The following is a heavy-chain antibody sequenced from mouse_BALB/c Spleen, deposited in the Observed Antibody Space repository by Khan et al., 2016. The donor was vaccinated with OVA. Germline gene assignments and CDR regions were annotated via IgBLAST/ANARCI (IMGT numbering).Heavy chain of an antibody. CDR2: IYTYTGEP. CDR1: GYTFTNYG. CDR3: ARGISRAIDY. Sequence: QIQLVQSGPELKKPGETVKISCKASGYTFTNYGMNWVKQAPGKGLKWMGWIYTYTGEPTYADDFKGRFAFSLESSASTAYLQINNLTNEDTATYFCARGISRAIDYWGQGTSVTVSS. J-gene: IGHJ4*01. V-gene: IGHV9-3-1*01. D-gene: IGHD1-1*01.